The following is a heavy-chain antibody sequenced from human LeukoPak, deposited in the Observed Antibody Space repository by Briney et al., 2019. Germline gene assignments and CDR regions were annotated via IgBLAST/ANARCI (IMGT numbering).Heavy chain of an antibody. CDR3: ARDGSSTY. V-gene: IGHV3-30*04. Sequence: GRSLRLSCAASGFTFSSYAMHWVRQAPGKGLEWVAVISYDGSNKYYADSVKGRSTISRDNSKNTLYLQMNRLRAEDTAVYYCARDGSSTYWGQGGQVTVSS. CDR2: ISYDGSNK. J-gene: IGHJ4*02. D-gene: IGHD1-26*01. CDR1: GFTFSSYA.